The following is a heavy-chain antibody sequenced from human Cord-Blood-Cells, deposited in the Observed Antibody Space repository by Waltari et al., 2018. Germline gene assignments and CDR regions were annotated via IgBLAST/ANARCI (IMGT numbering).Heavy chain of an antibody. V-gene: IGHV4-34*01. Sequence: QVQLQQWGAGLLKPSETLSLTCAVYGGSFSGYYWSWIRQPPGKGLEWIGEINHSGSTNYNPSLKSRVTISVDTSKNQVSLKLGSVTAADTAVYYCAELPYREEAFDIWGQGTMVTVSS. CDR1: GGSFSGYY. CDR2: INHSGST. D-gene: IGHD4-4*01. J-gene: IGHJ3*02. CDR3: AELPYREEAFDI.